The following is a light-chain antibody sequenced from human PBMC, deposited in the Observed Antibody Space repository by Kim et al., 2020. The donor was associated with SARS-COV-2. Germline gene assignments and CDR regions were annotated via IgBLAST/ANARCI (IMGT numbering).Light chain of an antibody. J-gene: IGKJ5*01. CDR3: QQTYGIPIT. CDR2: AAS. CDR1: QSIGSY. Sequence: PSVGDRVTITCRASQSIGSYVNWYQHKAGEAPNLLIFAASSLQSGVPSRFSGSGSGTEFTLTISSLQPEDFATYYCQQTYGIPITFGQGTRLEIK. V-gene: IGKV1-39*01.